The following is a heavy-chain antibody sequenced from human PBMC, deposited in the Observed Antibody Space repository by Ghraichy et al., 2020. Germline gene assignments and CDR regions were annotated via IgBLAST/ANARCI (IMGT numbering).Heavy chain of an antibody. CDR1: GGSFNGYY. CDR3: ATNIGEAGDYGCDI. J-gene: IGHJ3*02. Sequence: SETLSLTCAVYGGSFNGYYWSWLRQPPGQGLEWIGELDFSASPFYNPSLKSRVTISVDTSKNQFSLRLTSVTAADTALYYCATNIGEAGDYGCDIWGQGARVTDSS. D-gene: IGHD6-13*01. V-gene: IGHV4-34*01. CDR2: LDFSASP.